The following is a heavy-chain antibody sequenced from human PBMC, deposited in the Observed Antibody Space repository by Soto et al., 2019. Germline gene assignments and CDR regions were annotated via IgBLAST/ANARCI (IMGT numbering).Heavy chain of an antibody. V-gene: IGHV3-23*01. Sequence: PGGSLRLSCAASGFTFSKYAMTWARQAPGKGLEWVSAISSNGAGTYYVDSVKGRFTVSRDNSKNTLYLQMHSLRAEDTAVYYCVKGYWKGDVWGQGTTVTVSS. CDR1: GFTFSKYA. D-gene: IGHD1-1*01. CDR2: ISSNGAGT. CDR3: VKGYWKGDV. J-gene: IGHJ6*02.